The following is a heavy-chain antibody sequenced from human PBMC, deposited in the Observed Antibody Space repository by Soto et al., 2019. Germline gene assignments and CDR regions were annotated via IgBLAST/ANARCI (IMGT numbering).Heavy chain of an antibody. CDR3: ARTPLTRIAAAVMGGWFDP. CDR1: GYSFTSYW. Sequence: SLKTSRKGSGYSFTSYWFSWVRKMPGKGLEGVGSIDPSGPYTNDSPSFQGHGTISADKSISTAYLQWSSLKASDTARYYCARTPLTRIAAAVMGGWFDPWGQGTLVTVSS. CDR2: IDPSGPYT. V-gene: IGHV5-10-1*01. D-gene: IGHD6-13*01. J-gene: IGHJ5*02.